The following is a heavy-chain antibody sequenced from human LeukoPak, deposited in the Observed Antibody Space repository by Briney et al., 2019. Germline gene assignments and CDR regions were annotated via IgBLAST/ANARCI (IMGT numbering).Heavy chain of an antibody. CDR3: AKDTWLVGATKGIFDY. V-gene: IGHV3-30*18. J-gene: IGHJ4*02. CDR1: GFTFSSYG. CDR2: ISYDGSNK. Sequence: GRSLRLSCAASGFTFSSYGMHWVRQAPGKGLEWVAVISYDGSNKYYADSVKGRFTISRDNSKNTLYLQMNSLRAEDTAVYYCAKDTWLVGATKGIFDYWGQGTLVTVSS. D-gene: IGHD1-26*01.